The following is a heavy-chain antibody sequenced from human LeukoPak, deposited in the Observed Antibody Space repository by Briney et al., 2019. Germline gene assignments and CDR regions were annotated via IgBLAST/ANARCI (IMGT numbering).Heavy chain of an antibody. D-gene: IGHD3-3*01. CDR3: ARDFGRYDFWSGYTYFDY. Sequence: GGSLRLSCAASGFTFSSFAMSWVRQAPGKGLDWVSSISGSGTGGRTYYADSVKGRFTISRDNSKNTLYLQMNSLRAEDTAVYYCARDFGRYDFWSGYTYFDYWGQGTLVTVSS. CDR1: GFTFSSFA. CDR2: ISGSGTGGRT. V-gene: IGHV3-23*01. J-gene: IGHJ4*02.